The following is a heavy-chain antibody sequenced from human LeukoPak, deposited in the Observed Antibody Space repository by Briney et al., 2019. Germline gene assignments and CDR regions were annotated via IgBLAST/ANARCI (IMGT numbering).Heavy chain of an antibody. D-gene: IGHD3-16*02. CDR3: AREGKMITFGGVIVIREYYFDY. CDR1: GYTFTSYD. J-gene: IGHJ4*02. Sequence: ASVKVSCKASGYTFTSYDINWVRQATGQGLEWMGWMNPNSGNTGYAQKFQGRVTMTRNTSISTAYMELSSLRSEDTAVYYCAREGKMITFGGVIVIREYYFDYWGQGTLVILSS. CDR2: MNPNSGNT. V-gene: IGHV1-8*01.